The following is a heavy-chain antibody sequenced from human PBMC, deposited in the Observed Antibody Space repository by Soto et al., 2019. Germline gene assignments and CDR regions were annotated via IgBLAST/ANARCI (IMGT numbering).Heavy chain of an antibody. V-gene: IGHV5-51*01. CDR3: ARLPRDCNKTSCYYADH. J-gene: IGHJ4*02. CDR1: GYDFNTNW. CDR2: MYPGDSDT. D-gene: IGHD3-3*01. Sequence: LKISCRGSGYDFNTNWFGWVRQLPGRGLEWVGIMYPGDSDTRYNPSLQGHVTLSVDVTVSTAFLQWRSLETSDTGMYFCARLPRDCNKTSCYYADHWGQGTQVTVSS.